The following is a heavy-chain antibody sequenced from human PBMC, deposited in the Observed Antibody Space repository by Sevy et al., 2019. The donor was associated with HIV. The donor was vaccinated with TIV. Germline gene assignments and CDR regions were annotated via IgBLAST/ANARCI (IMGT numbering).Heavy chain of an antibody. Sequence: GGSLRLSCAASGFTFSEYYMSWVRLAPGRGLEWLSHISVSGSVVYYADSVKGRFTISRDNTKNLLYLQMNSLSPDDTAVYYCTRSPGYTTGWETHSSHRCDSWGQGTQVTVSS. CDR1: GFTFSEYY. CDR3: TRSPGYTTGWETHSSHRCDS. V-gene: IGHV3-11*01. CDR2: ISVSGSVV. D-gene: IGHD2-2*02. J-gene: IGHJ4*02.